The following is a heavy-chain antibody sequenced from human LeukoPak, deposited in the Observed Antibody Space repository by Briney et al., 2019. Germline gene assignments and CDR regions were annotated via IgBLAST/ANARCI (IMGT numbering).Heavy chain of an antibody. CDR1: GFTFSSYA. J-gene: IGHJ4*02. CDR2: VSYDGSNK. V-gene: IGHV3-30*04. CDR3: AGHTELDY. Sequence: GGSLRLSCAASGFTFSSYAMHWVRQAPGKGLEWVAVVSYDGSNKYYANSVKGRFTISRDKSKNTLHLQMNSLRAEDTAIYYCAGHTELDYWGQGTLVTVSS. D-gene: IGHD1-26*01.